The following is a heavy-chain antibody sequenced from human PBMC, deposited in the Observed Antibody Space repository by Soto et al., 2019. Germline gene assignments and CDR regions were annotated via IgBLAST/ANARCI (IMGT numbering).Heavy chain of an antibody. J-gene: IGHJ3*02. D-gene: IGHD3-22*01. CDR1: GYTFTSYG. CDR3: ARGWHAYYYDSSGSPDAFDI. CDR2: ISAYNGNT. V-gene: IGHV1-18*01. Sequence: ASVKVSCKASGYTFTSYGISWVRQAPGQGLEWMGWISAYNGNTNYAQKLQGRVTMTTDTSTSTAYMELRSLRSDDTAVYYCARGWHAYYYDSSGSPDAFDIWGQGTMVTVSS.